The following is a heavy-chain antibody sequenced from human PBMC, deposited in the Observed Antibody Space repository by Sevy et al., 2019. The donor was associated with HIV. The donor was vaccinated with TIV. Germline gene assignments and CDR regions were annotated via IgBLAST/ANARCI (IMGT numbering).Heavy chain of an antibody. V-gene: IGHV3-15*01. CDR2: IKSKNDGGTT. CDR3: TTMGWHGGFDI. D-gene: IGHD4-17*01. J-gene: IGHJ3*02. CDR1: GFTFSNTW. Sequence: GGSLRLSCAASGFTFSNTWMSWVRQAPGKGLELVGRIKSKNDGGTTDYAAPVIGRFTISRDDSKSTLYLRMNSLKTEDTAVYYCTTMGWHGGFDIWGQWTMVTVSS.